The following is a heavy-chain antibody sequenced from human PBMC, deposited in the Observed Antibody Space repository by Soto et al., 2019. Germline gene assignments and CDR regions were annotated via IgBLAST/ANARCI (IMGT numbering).Heavy chain of an antibody. Sequence: ACRFGYTSCSMCWVYQDTGKRLEWMGWINAGNGNTKYSQKFQGRVTITRDTSASTAYMELSSLRSEDTAVYYCAREDSNINKIIGTAREAFAFLGQGTMDTVSS. CDR1: RFGYTSCS. D-gene: IGHD3-22*01. J-gene: IGHJ3*01. V-gene: IGHV1-3*01. CDR2: INAGNGNT. CDR3: AREDSNINKIIGTAREAFAF.